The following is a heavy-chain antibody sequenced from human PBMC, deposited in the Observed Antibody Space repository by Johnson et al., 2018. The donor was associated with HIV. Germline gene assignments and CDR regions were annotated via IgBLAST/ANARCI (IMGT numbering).Heavy chain of an antibody. Sequence: VQLVESGGGLVQTGGSLRLSCAVSGFTFSSYAMSWVRQAPGKGLEWVSAISGSGGSTYYADFVKGRFTISRDNSKNTLYLQRNSLRAEDTAVYYCAKMTTVTPLLRFDAFDIWGQGTMVTVSS. J-gene: IGHJ3*02. D-gene: IGHD4-11*01. V-gene: IGHV3-23*04. CDR3: AKMTTVTPLLRFDAFDI. CDR1: GFTFSSYA. CDR2: ISGSGGST.